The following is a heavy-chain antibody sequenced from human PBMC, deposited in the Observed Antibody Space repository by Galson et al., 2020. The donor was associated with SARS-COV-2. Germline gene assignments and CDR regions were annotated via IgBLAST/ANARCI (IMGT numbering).Heavy chain of an antibody. CDR2: ISSSGSTI. V-gene: IGHV3-48*03. D-gene: IGHD3-10*01. CDR3: RGHVLLWFGEFFDY. CDR1: GFTFSSYE. Sequence: GGSLRLSCAASGFTFSSYEMNWVRQAPGKGLEWVSYISSSGSTIYYADSVKGRFTISRDNAKNSLYLQMNSLRAEDTAVYYCRGHVLLWFGEFFDYWGQGTLVTVSS. J-gene: IGHJ4*02.